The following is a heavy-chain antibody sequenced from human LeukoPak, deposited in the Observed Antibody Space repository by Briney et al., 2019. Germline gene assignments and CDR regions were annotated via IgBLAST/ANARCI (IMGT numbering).Heavy chain of an antibody. D-gene: IGHD2-15*01. Sequence: GGSLRLSCAASGFTFSSYAMHWVRQAPGKGLEWVAVISYDGSNKYYADSVKGRFTISRDNSKNTLYLQMNGLRAEDTAVYYCAREDCSGGSCYTSFDYWGQGTLVTVSS. J-gene: IGHJ4*02. CDR2: ISYDGSNK. V-gene: IGHV3-30*04. CDR3: AREDCSGGSCYTSFDY. CDR1: GFTFSSYA.